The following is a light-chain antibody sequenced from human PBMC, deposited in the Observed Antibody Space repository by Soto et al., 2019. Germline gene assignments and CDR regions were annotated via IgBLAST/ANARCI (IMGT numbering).Light chain of an antibody. J-gene: IGLJ3*02. V-gene: IGLV2-14*01. Sequence: QSALTQPASVSGSPGQSITISCTGTSSDVGSYNYVSWYQQHPVAAPKLLIYEVNKRPSGVSHRFSGSKSGKTASLTISGLQAEDAADYYCTSHTTRSTWVFGGGTKLTVL. CDR1: SSDVGSYNY. CDR2: EVN. CDR3: TSHTTRSTWV.